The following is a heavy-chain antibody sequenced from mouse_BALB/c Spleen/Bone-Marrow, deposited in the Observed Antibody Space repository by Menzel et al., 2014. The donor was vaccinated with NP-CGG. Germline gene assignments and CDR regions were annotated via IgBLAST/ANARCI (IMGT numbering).Heavy chain of an antibody. Sequence: VQLKESGTVLARPGASVKMSFKASGYSFTSYWMYWIKQRPGQGLEWIGAIFPGNSGTSYNQNFKGKAKLTAVTSASTAYMELSSLTNEDSAVYYCTRSITTAVEFDYWGQGTSLTVSS. CDR2: IFPGNSGT. CDR3: TRSITTAVEFDY. V-gene: IGHV1-5*01. J-gene: IGHJ2*03. CDR1: GYSFTSYW. D-gene: IGHD1-1*01.